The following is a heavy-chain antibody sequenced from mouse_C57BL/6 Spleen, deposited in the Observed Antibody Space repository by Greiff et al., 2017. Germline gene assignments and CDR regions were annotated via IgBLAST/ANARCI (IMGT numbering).Heavy chain of an antibody. D-gene: IGHD1-1*01. Sequence: EVKLMESGPGLVKPSQSLSLTCSVTGYSFTSGYYWYWIRQLPGNKLEWMGNISYDGSNNYNPSLKNRIAITRDTSKNQFFLKLNSVTTEDTATYYCARHNYGSEFAYWGQGTLVTVSA. CDR1: GYSFTSGYY. CDR2: ISYDGSN. CDR3: ARHNYGSEFAY. J-gene: IGHJ3*01. V-gene: IGHV3-6*01.